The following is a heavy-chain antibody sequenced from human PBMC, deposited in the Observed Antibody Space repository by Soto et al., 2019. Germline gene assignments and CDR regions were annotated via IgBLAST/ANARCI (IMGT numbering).Heavy chain of an antibody. V-gene: IGHV4-34*01. J-gene: IGHJ3*02. Sequence: PSETLSLTCAVYGGSFSGYYWSWIRQPPGKGLEWIGEINHSGSTYYNPSLKSRVTISVDTSKNQFSLKLSSVTAADTAVYYCARLGRKSVLDAFDIWGQGTMVTVSS. D-gene: IGHD1-26*01. CDR2: INHSGST. CDR3: ARLGRKSVLDAFDI. CDR1: GGSFSGYY.